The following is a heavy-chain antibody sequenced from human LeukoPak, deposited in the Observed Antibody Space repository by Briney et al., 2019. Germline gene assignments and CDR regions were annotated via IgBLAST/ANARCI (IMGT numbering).Heavy chain of an antibody. Sequence: AGYVSFKSSACSFSSYSNSWGRQPPAQGHELMGGTVPIFGTANYAQKFQGRVTITADESTSTAYMELSSLRSEDTAVYYCARDQISSGGSYVYFDYWGQGTLVTVSS. CDR1: ACSFSSYS. V-gene: IGHV1-69*01. D-gene: IGHD1-26*01. J-gene: IGHJ4*02. CDR3: ARDQISSGGSYVYFDY. CDR2: TVPIFGTA.